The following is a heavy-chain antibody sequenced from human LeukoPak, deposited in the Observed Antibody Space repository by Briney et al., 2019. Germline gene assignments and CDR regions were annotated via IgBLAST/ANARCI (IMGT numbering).Heavy chain of an antibody. CDR2: IYHSGST. D-gene: IGHD3-10*01. CDR1: GYSISSGSY. Sequence: SETLSLTCTVSGYSISSGSYWGWIRQPPGKGLEWIGTIYHSGSTYYNPSLKSRVTISVDTSKNQFSLRLNSVTAADTAVYYWARVGWFATPSYFDYWGQGTLVTVSS. V-gene: IGHV4-38-2*02. CDR3: ARVGWFATPSYFDY. J-gene: IGHJ4*02.